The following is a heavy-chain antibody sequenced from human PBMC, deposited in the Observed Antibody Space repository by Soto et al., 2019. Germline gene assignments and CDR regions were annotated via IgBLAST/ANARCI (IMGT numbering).Heavy chain of an antibody. CDR1: GFSFSSYA. D-gene: IGHD2-21*02. Sequence: GGSLRLSCAASGFSFSSYAMSWVRQAPGKGLEWVSGISGRGGSTYYADSMKGRFTISRDNSKNTLYLQINSLRAEDTAVYYCARDHHIVVVTATLDAFDIWGQGTMVTVSS. V-gene: IGHV3-23*01. CDR2: ISGRGGST. CDR3: ARDHHIVVVTATLDAFDI. J-gene: IGHJ3*02.